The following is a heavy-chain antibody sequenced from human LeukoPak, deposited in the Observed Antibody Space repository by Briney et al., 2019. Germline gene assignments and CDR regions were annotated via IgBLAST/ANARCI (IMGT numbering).Heavy chain of an antibody. D-gene: IGHD6-13*01. CDR1: GFTFSSYS. CDR3: ARVPPGYSSSPDAFDI. CDR2: ISSSSSYI. V-gene: IGHV3-21*01. J-gene: IGHJ3*02. Sequence: GGSLRLSCAASGFTFSSYSMNWVRQAPGKGLEWVSSISSSSSYIYYADSVKGRFTISRDNAKNSLYLQMNSLRAEDTAVYYCARVPPGYSSSPDAFDIWGQGTMVTVSS.